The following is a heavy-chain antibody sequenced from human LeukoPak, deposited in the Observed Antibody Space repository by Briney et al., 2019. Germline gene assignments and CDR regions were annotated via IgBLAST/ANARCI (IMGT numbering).Heavy chain of an antibody. CDR2: ISGSGGST. CDR1: GFTFSSYA. V-gene: IGHV3-23*01. D-gene: IGHD3-22*01. J-gene: IGHJ4*02. CDR3: AKDHYYDSSGYTFFDY. Sequence: GGSLRLSCAASGFTFSSYAMSWVRQAPGKGLEWVSAISGSGGSTNYADSVKGRFTIPRDNSKNTLYLQMNSLRAEDTAVYYCAKDHYYDSSGYTFFDYWGQGTLVTVSS.